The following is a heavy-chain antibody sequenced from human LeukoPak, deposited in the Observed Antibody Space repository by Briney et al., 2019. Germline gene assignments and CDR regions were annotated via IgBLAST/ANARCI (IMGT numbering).Heavy chain of an antibody. CDR2: IWYDGSNK. CDR3: TRDIRGYSGGWYLPSGYFQH. V-gene: IGHV3-33*01. CDR1: GFTFSSYG. Sequence: PGGSLRLSCAASGFTFSSYGMHWVRQAPGKGLEWVAVIWYDGSNKYNADFVKGRFTISRDNSKNTLYLQMNSLRAEDTAVYYCTRDIRGYSGGWYLPSGYFQHWGQGTLVTVSS. J-gene: IGHJ1*01. D-gene: IGHD6-19*01.